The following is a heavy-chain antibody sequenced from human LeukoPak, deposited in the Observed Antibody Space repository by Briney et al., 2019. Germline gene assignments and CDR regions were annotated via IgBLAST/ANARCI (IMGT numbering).Heavy chain of an antibody. CDR2: IIPIFGTA. D-gene: IGHD3-22*01. CDR3: ARLMLKYYYDSSGYGAFDI. V-gene: IGHV1-69*13. CDR1: GGTFISYA. Sequence: SVKVSCKASGGTFISYAISWVRQAPGQGLEWMGGIIPIFGTANYAQKFQGRVTITADESTSTAYMELSSLRSEDTAVYYCARLMLKYYYDSSGYGAFDIWGQGTMVTVSS. J-gene: IGHJ3*02.